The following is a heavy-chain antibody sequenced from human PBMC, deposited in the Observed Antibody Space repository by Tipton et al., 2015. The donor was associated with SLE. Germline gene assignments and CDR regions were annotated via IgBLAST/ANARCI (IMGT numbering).Heavy chain of an antibody. CDR1: GYTFTSYD. CDR3: ARDRQEMATPFDY. D-gene: IGHD5-24*01. V-gene: IGHV1-8*02. CDR2: MNPNSGNT. Sequence: QLVQSGPEVKKPGASVKVSCKASGYTFTSYDINWVRQATGQGLEWMGWMNPNSGNTGYAQKFQGRVTMTTDTSTSTAYMELRSLRSDDTAVYYCARDRQEMATPFDYWGQGTLVTVSS. J-gene: IGHJ4*02.